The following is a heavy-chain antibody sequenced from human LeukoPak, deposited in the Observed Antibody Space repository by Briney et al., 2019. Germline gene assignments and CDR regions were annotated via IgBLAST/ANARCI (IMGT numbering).Heavy chain of an antibody. V-gene: IGHV5-51*01. J-gene: IGHJ4*02. CDR3: ARNYGFGEPIDY. Sequence: GESLKISCKAPGYIFATYWIGWVRQMPGKGLEWMGMIYPGESGARYSPSFQGQVTISVDKSISTAYLQWSSLKASDSGMFYCARNYGFGEPIDYWGQGTLVIVSS. CDR1: GYIFATYW. CDR2: IYPGESGA. D-gene: IGHD3-10*01.